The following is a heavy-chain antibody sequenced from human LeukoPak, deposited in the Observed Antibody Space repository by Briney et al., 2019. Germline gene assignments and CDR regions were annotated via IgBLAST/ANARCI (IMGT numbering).Heavy chain of an antibody. CDR1: GFTFDDYA. CDR3: ARDLGQYYDTSDNWFDP. Sequence: GGSLRLSCAASGFTFDDYAMHWVRQAPGKGLEWVSGISWNSGSIGYADSVKGRFTISRDNAKNSLYLQMNSLRAEDMALYYCARDLGQYYDTSDNWFDPWGQGTLVTASS. CDR2: ISWNSGSI. J-gene: IGHJ5*02. D-gene: IGHD3-22*01. V-gene: IGHV3-9*03.